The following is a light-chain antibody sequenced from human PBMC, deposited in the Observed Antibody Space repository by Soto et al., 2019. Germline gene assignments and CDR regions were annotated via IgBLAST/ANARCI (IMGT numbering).Light chain of an antibody. CDR3: QQSYSQWT. Sequence: DIQMTQSPSSLSASVGDSVTITCRASQNIASSVNWYQQKPGEAPKLLIYVASSLQSGVPSRFSGSGSGTDFTFTISSLQPVDFATYYCQQSYSQWTFGQGTKVE. CDR2: VAS. CDR1: QNIASS. V-gene: IGKV1-39*01. J-gene: IGKJ1*01.